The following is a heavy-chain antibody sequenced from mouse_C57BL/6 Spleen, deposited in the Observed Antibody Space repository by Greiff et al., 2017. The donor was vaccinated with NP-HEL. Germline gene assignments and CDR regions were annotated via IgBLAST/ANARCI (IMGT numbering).Heavy chain of an antibody. CDR2: IRSKSNNYAT. Sequence: EVMLVESGGGLVQPKGSLKLSCAASGFSFNTYAMNWVRQAPGKGLEWVARIRSKSNNYATYYADSVKDRFTISRDDSESMLYLQMNNLKTEDTAMYYCVRDYDSSGYFDYWGQGTTLTVSS. D-gene: IGHD2-4*01. V-gene: IGHV10-1*01. CDR3: VRDYDSSGYFDY. CDR1: GFSFNTYA. J-gene: IGHJ2*01.